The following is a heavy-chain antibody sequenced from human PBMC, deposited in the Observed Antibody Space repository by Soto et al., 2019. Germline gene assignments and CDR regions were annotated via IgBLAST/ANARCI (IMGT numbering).Heavy chain of an antibody. CDR1: GFTFSDYG. CDR2: IRYDGSIK. V-gene: IGHV3-30*02. Sequence: GGSLILSCTASGFTFSDYGMHWVRQAPGKGLEWVAFIRYDGSIKYYEDSVKGRFTISRDNSKNTLYLQVNTLRAADTAVYYCARLRSDFYYDMDVWGQGTTVNGSS. J-gene: IGHJ6*02. CDR3: ARLRSDFYYDMDV. D-gene: IGHD4-17*01.